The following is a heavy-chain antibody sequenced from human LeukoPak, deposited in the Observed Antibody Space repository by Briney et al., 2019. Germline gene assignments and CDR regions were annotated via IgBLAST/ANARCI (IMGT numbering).Heavy chain of an antibody. J-gene: IGHJ4*02. CDR2: ISGSGGRT. CDR1: GFTVSSNY. CDR3: AKDLLAATIDYYFDY. D-gene: IGHD5-12*01. V-gene: IGHV3-23*01. Sequence: GGSLRLSCAASGFTVSSNYMSWFRQAPGKGLEWVSGISGSGGRTYYADSVKGRFTISRDNSKNTLYVQMNSLRAEDTAVYYCAKDLLAATIDYYFDYWGQGTLVTVSS.